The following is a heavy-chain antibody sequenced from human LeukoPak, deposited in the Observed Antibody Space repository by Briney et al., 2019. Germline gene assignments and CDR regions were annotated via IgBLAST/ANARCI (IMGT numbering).Heavy chain of an antibody. V-gene: IGHV4-39*01. CDR2: IHYSGST. CDR3: ARLWSTYCSGGSCPHQPNY. CDR1: GGSISSSAYH. J-gene: IGHJ4*02. D-gene: IGHD2-15*01. Sequence: PSETLSLTCTVSGGSISSSAYHWGWIRQPPGKGLEWVGSIHYSGSTYYNPSLKSRVTISVRTSKNQFSLKLSSVTAADTAVYCARLWSTYCSGGSCPHQPNYWGQGTLVTVSS.